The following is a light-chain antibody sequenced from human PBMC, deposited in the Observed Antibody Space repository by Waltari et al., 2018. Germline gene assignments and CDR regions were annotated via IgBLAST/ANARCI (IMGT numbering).Light chain of an antibody. V-gene: IGKV3-20*01. CDR2: AAS. Sequence: EIVLTQSPGTLSLSPGERATLSCRASQSLDSSYLHWYQQKPGQAPRLLIYAASSRATGVPDRFSGSGSGTDFTLTISRLEPEDFAVYYCQQYGGSPSSYTFGQGAKLEI. CDR1: QSLDSSY. CDR3: QQYGGSPSSYT. J-gene: IGKJ2*01.